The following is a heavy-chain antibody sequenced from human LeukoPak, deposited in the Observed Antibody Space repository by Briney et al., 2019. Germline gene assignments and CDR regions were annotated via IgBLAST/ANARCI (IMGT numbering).Heavy chain of an antibody. V-gene: IGHV3-7*01. CDR1: GFPFSGYW. Sequence: PGGSLRLSCAASGFPFSGYWMDWVRQAPGKGMEWVANTKQDGSEQYYADSVKGRFIISRDNAKNALYLQMNSLRAEDTAVYYCSRSLEYWGQGALVTVSS. CDR2: TKQDGSEQ. CDR3: SRSLEY. J-gene: IGHJ4*02.